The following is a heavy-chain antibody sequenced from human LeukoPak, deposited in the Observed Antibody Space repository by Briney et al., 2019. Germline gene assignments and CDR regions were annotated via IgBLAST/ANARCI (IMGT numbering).Heavy chain of an antibody. J-gene: IGHJ6*03. V-gene: IGHV4-39*01. CDR3: ARQRRDLWFGETLFLGYYMDV. Sequence: SETLSLTCTVSGGSISSSSYYWGWIRQPPGKGLEWIGSIYYSGSTYYNPSLKSRVTISVDTSKNQFSLKLSSVTAADTAVYYCARQRRDLWFGETLFLGYYMDVWGKGTTVTISS. CDR1: GGSISSSSYY. D-gene: IGHD3-10*01. CDR2: IYYSGST.